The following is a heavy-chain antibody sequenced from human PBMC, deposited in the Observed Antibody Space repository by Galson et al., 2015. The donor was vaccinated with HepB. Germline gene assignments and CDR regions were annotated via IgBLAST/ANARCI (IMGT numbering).Heavy chain of an antibody. CDR2: IYHTGST. CDR3: ARGGVGGSYNWFDP. Sequence: SETLSLTCDVSGGSISSSNWWSWVRQPPGKGLEWIGEIYHTGSTTYNPSLKSRITMSLDKSKSHFSLRLSSVTAADTAVYYCARGGVGGSYNWFDPWGQGTLVIVSS. J-gene: IGHJ5*02. CDR1: GGSISSSNW. V-gene: IGHV4-4*02. D-gene: IGHD1-26*01.